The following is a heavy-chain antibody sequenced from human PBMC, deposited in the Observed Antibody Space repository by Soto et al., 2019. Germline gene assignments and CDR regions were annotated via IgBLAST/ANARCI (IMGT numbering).Heavy chain of an antibody. D-gene: IGHD3-22*01. CDR2: ISGSGGST. CDR1: GFTFSSYA. Sequence: GGSLRLSCAASGFTFSSYAMTWVRQAPGKGLEWVSVISGSGGSTYFADSVKGRSRDNSRNTFSLQMNSLRAEDTAVYYCAKIESRFFYDSTGYYPFDYWGQGTLVTVSS. J-gene: IGHJ4*02. V-gene: IGHV3-23*01. CDR3: AKIESRFFYDSTGYYPFDY.